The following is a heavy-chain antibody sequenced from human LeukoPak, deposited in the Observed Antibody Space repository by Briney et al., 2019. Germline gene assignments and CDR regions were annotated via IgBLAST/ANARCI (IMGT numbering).Heavy chain of an antibody. CDR1: GYTFTGYY. CDR3: ARVAYSSSWYPYYYYGMDV. Sequence: ASVKVSCKASGYTFTGYYMRWVRQAPGQGLEWMGWINPNSGGTNYAQKLQGRVTMTTDTSTSTAYMELRSLRSDDTAVYYCARVAYSSSWYPYYYYGMDVWGQGTTVTVSS. CDR2: INPNSGGT. D-gene: IGHD6-13*01. V-gene: IGHV1-2*02. J-gene: IGHJ6*02.